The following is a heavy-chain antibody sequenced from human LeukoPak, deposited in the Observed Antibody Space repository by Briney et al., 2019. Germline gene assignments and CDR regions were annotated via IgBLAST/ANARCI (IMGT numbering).Heavy chain of an antibody. CDR3: AREGAVTTTLPIDY. D-gene: IGHD4-17*01. J-gene: IGHJ4*02. Sequence: NSGGSLRLSCAASGFTFSSYVINWVRQAPGKGLEWVSSISSSSNYIYYADSVKGRFTISRDNAKSSLFLQMNSLRAEDTAIYYCAREGAVTTTLPIDYWGQGTLVTVSS. V-gene: IGHV3-21*01. CDR2: ISSSSNYI. CDR1: GFTFSSYV.